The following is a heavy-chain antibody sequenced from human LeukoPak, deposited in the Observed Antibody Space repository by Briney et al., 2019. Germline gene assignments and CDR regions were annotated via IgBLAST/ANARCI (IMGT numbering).Heavy chain of an antibody. CDR1: GYTFTGYY. V-gene: IGHV1-2*02. CDR3: ARNPGGGNGFDP. D-gene: IGHD3-16*01. J-gene: IGHJ5*02. Sequence: ASVKVSCKASGYTFTGYYMHWVRQAPGQGLEWMGWINPNSGGTNYAQKFQGRVTMTRDTSISTAYMELSRLRSDDTAVYYCARNPGGGNGFDPWGQGTLVTVSS. CDR2: INPNSGGT.